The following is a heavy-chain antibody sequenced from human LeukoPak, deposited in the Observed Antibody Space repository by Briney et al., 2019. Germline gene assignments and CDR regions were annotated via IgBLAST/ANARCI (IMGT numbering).Heavy chain of an antibody. D-gene: IGHD3-22*01. V-gene: IGHV3-23*01. CDR3: AGDVFYYDSSGYYPSSDY. CDR2: VSGSGGST. Sequence: PGGSLRLSCAASGFTFSSYAMSWVRQAPGKGLEGVLDVSGSGGSTYYADSVKGRFTISRDNSKNTLYLQMNSLRAEDTAVYYCAGDVFYYDSSGYYPSSDYWGQGTLVTVSS. CDR1: GFTFSSYA. J-gene: IGHJ4*02.